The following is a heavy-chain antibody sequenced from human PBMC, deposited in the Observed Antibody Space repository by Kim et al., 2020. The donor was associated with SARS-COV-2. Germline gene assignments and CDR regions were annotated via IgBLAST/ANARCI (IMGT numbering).Heavy chain of an antibody. V-gene: IGHV4-34*01. CDR2: INHSGST. CDR3: ARADFWSGYYRNNWFDP. CDR1: GGSFSGYY. Sequence: SETLSLTCAVYGGSFSGYYWSWIRQPPGKGLEWIGEINHSGSTNYNPSLKSRVTISVDTSKNQFSLKLSSVTAADTAVYYCARADFWSGYYRNNWFDPWGQGTLVTVSS. J-gene: IGHJ5*02. D-gene: IGHD3-3*01.